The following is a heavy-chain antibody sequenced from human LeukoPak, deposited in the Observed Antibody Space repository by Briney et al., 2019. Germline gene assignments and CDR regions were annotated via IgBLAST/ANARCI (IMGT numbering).Heavy chain of an antibody. J-gene: IGHJ4*02. Sequence: GGSLRLSCAASGFTFSSYGMHWVRQAPGKGLEWVAFIRYDGSNKYYADSVKGRFTISRGNSKNTLYLQMNSLRAEDTAVYYCASLMYQLLIFDYWGQGTLVTVSS. CDR3: ASLMYQLLIFDY. D-gene: IGHD2-2*01. CDR2: IRYDGSNK. V-gene: IGHV3-30*02. CDR1: GFTFSSYG.